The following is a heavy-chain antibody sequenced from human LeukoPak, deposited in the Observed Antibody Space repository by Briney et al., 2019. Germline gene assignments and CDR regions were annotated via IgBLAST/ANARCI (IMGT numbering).Heavy chain of an antibody. D-gene: IGHD4-17*01. CDR2: ISSSSSYI. CDR3: AREGELNTVTPVFDT. Sequence: GGSLRLFCAASGFTFSGYSMNWVREAPGKGLEWVSSISSSSSYIYYADSVKGRFTISRDNAKNSLYLQMNSLRAEDTAVYYCAREGELNTVTPVFDTWGQETLVIVS. V-gene: IGHV3-21*01. J-gene: IGHJ4*02. CDR1: GFTFSGYS.